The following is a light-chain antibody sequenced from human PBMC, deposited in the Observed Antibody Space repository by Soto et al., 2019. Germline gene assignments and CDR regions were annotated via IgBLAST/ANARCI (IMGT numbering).Light chain of an antibody. CDR2: GAS. Sequence: EIVLTQSPGTLSLSPGERATLSCRASQSVSSTHLAWYRQKAGQAPRILIYGASSSATGIPDRFSGSGSGTDFTLTISRLEPEDFAVYYCQQYTSSPLTFGQGTRLEIK. V-gene: IGKV3-20*01. CDR1: QSVSSTH. J-gene: IGKJ5*01. CDR3: QQYTSSPLT.